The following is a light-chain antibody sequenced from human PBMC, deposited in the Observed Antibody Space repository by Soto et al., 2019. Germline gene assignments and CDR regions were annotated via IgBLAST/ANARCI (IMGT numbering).Light chain of an antibody. CDR3: SSYTSTSTYV. CDR1: SSDIGDYNY. CDR2: DVS. V-gene: IGLV2-14*01. Sequence: QSVLTQPASVSGSPGQSITISCVGTSSDIGDYNYVSWYQQHPGKVPKVIIYDVSNRPSGVSYRFSGTKSGNTASLTISGLQAEDEADYYCSSYTSTSTYVFGTGTKVTVL. J-gene: IGLJ1*01.